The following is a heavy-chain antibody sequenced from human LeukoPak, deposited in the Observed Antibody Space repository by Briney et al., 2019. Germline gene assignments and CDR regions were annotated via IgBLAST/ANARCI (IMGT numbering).Heavy chain of an antibody. D-gene: IGHD3-10*01. CDR2: IYYSGST. J-gene: IGHJ4*02. V-gene: IGHV4-39*07. CDR3: ARDPIGDGKFDY. CDR1: GGSINSSSYY. Sequence: PSETLSLTCTVSGGSINSSSYYWGWIRQPPGKGLEWIGSIYYSGSTYYNPSLKSRVTISVDTSKNQFSLKLSSVTAADTAVYYCARDPIGDGKFDYWGQGTLVTVSS.